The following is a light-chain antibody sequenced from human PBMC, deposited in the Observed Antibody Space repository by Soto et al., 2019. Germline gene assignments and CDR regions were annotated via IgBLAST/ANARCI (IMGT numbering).Light chain of an antibody. CDR2: EVS. CDR1: SSDVGSYNL. Sequence: QSVLTRPASVSGSPGQSITISCTGTSSDVGSYNLVSWYQQHPGKVPKLMIYEVSKRPSGVSNRFSGSKSGNTASLTISGLQAEDEADYYCCSYAGSSTYVFGTGTKVTVL. J-gene: IGLJ1*01. V-gene: IGLV2-23*02. CDR3: CSYAGSSTYV.